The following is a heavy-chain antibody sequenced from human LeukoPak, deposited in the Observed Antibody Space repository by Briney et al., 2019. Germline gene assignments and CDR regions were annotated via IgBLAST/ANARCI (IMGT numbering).Heavy chain of an antibody. V-gene: IGHV3-21*01. CDR3: TTDVRDEYTSGWYPIGY. J-gene: IGHJ4*02. Sequence: GGSLRLSCAASGFSFSTYSMNWVRQAPWKGLEWVSSISSGGRYVYHADSVKGRFTISRDNAKNSLYLQMNSLRAEDTAVYYCTTDVRDEYTSGWYPIGYWGQGTLVTVSS. CDR2: ISSGGRYV. CDR1: GFSFSTYS. D-gene: IGHD6-19*01.